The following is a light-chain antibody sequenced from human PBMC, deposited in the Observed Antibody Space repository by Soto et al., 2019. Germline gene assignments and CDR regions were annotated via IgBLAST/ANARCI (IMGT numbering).Light chain of an antibody. Sequence: DIQMTQSPSSLSASVGDRVTITCRASQGISNYLAWYQQKPGKVPKLLIYAASTLQSGVPSRFSGSGSGTDFTLTISSLQPEGVATYYCQKYNSAPQVTFGGGTKVEIK. V-gene: IGKV1-27*01. CDR3: QKYNSAPQVT. J-gene: IGKJ4*01. CDR2: AAS. CDR1: QGISNY.